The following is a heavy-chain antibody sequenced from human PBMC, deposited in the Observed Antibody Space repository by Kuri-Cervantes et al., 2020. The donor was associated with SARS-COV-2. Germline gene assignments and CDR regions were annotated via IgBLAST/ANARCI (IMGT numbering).Heavy chain of an antibody. D-gene: IGHD2-2*01. V-gene: IGHV4-34*01. CDR1: GASSRGYY. J-gene: IGHJ6*02. CDR2: IKHSGST. CDR3: AREGGDILVDGMEV. Sequence: SQTLSPTWAVYGASSRGYYWSWIRQPPGKELEWIGEIKHSGSTNYNPALKNRDTISVDTSKNQFTLKLSSVTAAETAVYYCAREGGDILVDGMEVWGQGTMVTVSS.